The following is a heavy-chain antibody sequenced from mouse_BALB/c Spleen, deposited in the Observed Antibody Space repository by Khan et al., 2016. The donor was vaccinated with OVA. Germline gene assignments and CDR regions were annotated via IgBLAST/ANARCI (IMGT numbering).Heavy chain of an antibody. V-gene: IGHV9-3-1*01. CDR3: ASGGYWYFDV. CDR2: INTYTGEP. J-gene: IGHJ1*01. CDR1: GYTFTNYG. D-gene: IGHD1-1*02. Sequence: IQLVQSGPELKKPGETVKISCKASGYTFTNYGMNWVKQAPGEGLKWMGWINTYTGEPTYADDFTGRFAFSVETSASTAYLQISNLKNEDTASYFCASGGYWYFDVWGAGTTVTVSS.